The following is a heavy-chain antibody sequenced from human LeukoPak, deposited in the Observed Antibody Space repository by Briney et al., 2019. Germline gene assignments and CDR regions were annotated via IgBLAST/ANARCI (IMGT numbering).Heavy chain of an antibody. V-gene: IGHV3-48*03. Sequence: PGGSLRLSCAASGFIFSTYEMNWVRQAPGKGVEWISYIHIGSSKIFYADSVKGGLTIYREDANNSLYLQMNILRAEDTAVYYCARERQSCGGDCSDHWGQGTLVTVSS. CDR3: ARERQSCGGDCSDH. J-gene: IGHJ4*02. D-gene: IGHD2-21*01. CDR2: IHIGSSKI. CDR1: GFIFSTYE.